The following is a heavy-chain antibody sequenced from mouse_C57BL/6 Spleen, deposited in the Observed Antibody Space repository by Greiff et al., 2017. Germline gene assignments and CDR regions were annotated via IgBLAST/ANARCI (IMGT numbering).Heavy chain of an antibody. V-gene: IGHV1-81*01. Sequence: QVQLKQSGAELARPGASVKLSCKASGYTFTSYGISWVKQRPGQGLEWIGEIYPRSGNTYYNEKFKGKATLTADKSSSTAYMELRSLTSEDSAVYFCARYKDGLDYWGQGTTLTVSS. CDR3: ARYKDGLDY. CDR1: GYTFTSYG. D-gene: IGHD2-3*01. J-gene: IGHJ2*01. CDR2: IYPRSGNT.